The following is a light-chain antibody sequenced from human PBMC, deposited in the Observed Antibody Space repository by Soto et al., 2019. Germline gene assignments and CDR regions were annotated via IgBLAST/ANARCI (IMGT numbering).Light chain of an antibody. Sequence: EIVLTQSPGTLSLSPGERATLSCRASQSISSSSFAWYQQKRGQAPRLLIYGASRRATGIPDTFSGSGSGTDFTLTISRLEPEDFAVYYCQLYGDSPMYTFGLGTKVDIK. J-gene: IGKJ2*01. CDR3: QLYGDSPMYT. CDR2: GAS. CDR1: QSISSSS. V-gene: IGKV3-20*01.